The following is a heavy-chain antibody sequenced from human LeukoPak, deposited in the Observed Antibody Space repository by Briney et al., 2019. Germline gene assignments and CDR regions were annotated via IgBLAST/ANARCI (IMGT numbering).Heavy chain of an antibody. Sequence: GGSLRLSCAASGFTFSSYSMYWVRQAPGKGLEWVSSISSSSGYIYYADSVKGRFTISRDNAKNSLYLQMNSLRAEDTAVYYCVRDTLYDSRQKSGVDYWGQGTLVTVSS. D-gene: IGHD3-22*01. CDR2: ISSSSGYI. V-gene: IGHV3-21*01. CDR3: VRDTLYDSRQKSGVDY. CDR1: GFTFSSYS. J-gene: IGHJ4*02.